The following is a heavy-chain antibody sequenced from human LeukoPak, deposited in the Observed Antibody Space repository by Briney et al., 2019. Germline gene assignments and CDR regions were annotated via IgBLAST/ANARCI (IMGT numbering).Heavy chain of an antibody. V-gene: IGHV3-23*01. Sequence: PGGSLRLSCVASGFTFNNYAMSWVRQAPGRGLEWASSTAGSGISKDYADSVKGRFTNSKDKSKNTLYLQMDNLRAEDTGVYFCARLPTFYYDSSGYHYDYWGQGTLVTVSS. J-gene: IGHJ4*02. CDR1: GFTFNNYA. CDR3: ARLPTFYYDSSGYHYDY. D-gene: IGHD3-22*01. CDR2: TAGSGISK.